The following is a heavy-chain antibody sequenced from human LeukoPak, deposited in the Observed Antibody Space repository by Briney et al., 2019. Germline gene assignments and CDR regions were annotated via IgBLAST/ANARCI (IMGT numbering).Heavy chain of an antibody. D-gene: IGHD3-3*01. CDR2: IYYSGST. V-gene: IGHV4-39*01. CDR1: GVSISSSSYY. Sequence: SETLSLTCTVSGVSISSSSYYWGWIRQPPGKGLEWIGSIYYSGSTYYNPSLKSRVTISVDTSKNQFSLKLSSVTAADTAVYYCARSTIFGVVIQFNWFDPWGQGTLVTVSS. J-gene: IGHJ5*02. CDR3: ARSTIFGVVIQFNWFDP.